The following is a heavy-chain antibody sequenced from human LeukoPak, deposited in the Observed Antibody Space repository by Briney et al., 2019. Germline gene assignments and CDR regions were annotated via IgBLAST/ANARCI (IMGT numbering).Heavy chain of an antibody. V-gene: IGHV4-34*01. CDR2: INHSGSI. Sequence: YPSETLTLTCAVYGGSFSGYYWSWIRQPPGKGLEWIGEINHSGSINYNPSLKSRVTISVDTSKNQFSLKLSSVTAADTAVYYCAAKMTTVTRLDYWGQGTLVTVSS. CDR1: GGSFSGYY. D-gene: IGHD4-17*01. J-gene: IGHJ4*02. CDR3: AAKMTTVTRLDY.